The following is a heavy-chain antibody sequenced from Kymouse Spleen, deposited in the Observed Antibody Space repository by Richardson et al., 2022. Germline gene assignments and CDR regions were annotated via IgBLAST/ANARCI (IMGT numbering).Heavy chain of an antibody. V-gene: IGHV3-9*01. CDR2: ISWNSGSI. CDR3: AKDWAYYYGSGSWDY. Sequence: EVQLVESGGGLVQPGRSLRLSCAASGFTFDDYAMHWVRQAPGKGLEWVSGISWNSGSIGYADSVKGRFTISRDNAKNSLYLQMNSLRAEDTALYYCAKDWAYYYGSGSWDYWGQGTLVTVSS. CDR1: GFTFDDYA. J-gene: IGHJ4*02. D-gene: IGHD3-10*01.